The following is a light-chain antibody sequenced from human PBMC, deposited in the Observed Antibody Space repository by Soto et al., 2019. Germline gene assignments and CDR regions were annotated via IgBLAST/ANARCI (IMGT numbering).Light chain of an antibody. V-gene: IGLV2-14*03. CDR1: SSDVGAYDF. CDR2: EVS. J-gene: IGLJ1*01. CDR3: SSYTSSSTRV. Sequence: QSVLTQPASVSGSPGQSITISCTGTSSDVGAYDFVSWYQQHPEKAPELMIYEVSNRPSGVSNRFSGSKSVNTATLTISGLQAEDEADYYCSSYTSSSTRVFGTGTKVTVL.